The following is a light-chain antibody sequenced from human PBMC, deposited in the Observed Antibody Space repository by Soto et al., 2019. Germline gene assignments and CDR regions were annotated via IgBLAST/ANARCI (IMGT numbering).Light chain of an antibody. CDR3: SSFTASATGV. V-gene: IGLV2-14*03. CDR2: DVS. J-gene: IGLJ3*02. Sequence: QSVLTQPASVAGSPGQSITISCTGTNSDIGYYNYVSWYQHHPGKAPKLMIYDVSNRPSGVSNRFSGSKSGNTASLTISGLQAEDEADYFCSSFTASATGVFGGGTKVTVL. CDR1: NSDIGYYNY.